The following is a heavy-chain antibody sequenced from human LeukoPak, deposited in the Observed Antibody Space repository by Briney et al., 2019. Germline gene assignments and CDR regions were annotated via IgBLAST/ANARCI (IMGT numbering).Heavy chain of an antibody. D-gene: IGHD3-10*01. V-gene: IGHV4-34*01. CDR1: GGTFSGYY. Sequence: SETLSLTCAVYGGTFSGYYWSWIRQPPGKRLEWVGESNDSGGTNYNPSLKSRVTISVDTSKNQFSLKLSSVTAADTAVYYCARVGAGDYFDYWGQGTLVTVSS. J-gene: IGHJ4*02. CDR2: SNDSGGT. CDR3: ARVGAGDYFDY.